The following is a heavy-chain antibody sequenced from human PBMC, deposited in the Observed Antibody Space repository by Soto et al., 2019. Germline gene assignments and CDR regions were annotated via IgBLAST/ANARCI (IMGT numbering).Heavy chain of an antibody. Sequence: PSETLSLTCTVSGGSISSSSYYWGWIRQPPGKGLEWIGSIYYSGSTYYNPSLKSRVTISVDTSKNQFSLKLSSVTAADTAVYYCARVYGDYVNWYFDLWGRGTLVTVSS. CDR1: GGSISSSSYY. CDR3: ARVYGDYVNWYFDL. D-gene: IGHD4-17*01. J-gene: IGHJ2*01. V-gene: IGHV4-39*01. CDR2: IYYSGST.